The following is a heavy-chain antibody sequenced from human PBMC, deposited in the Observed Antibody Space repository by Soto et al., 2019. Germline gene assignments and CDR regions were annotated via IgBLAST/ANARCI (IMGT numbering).Heavy chain of an antibody. V-gene: IGHV2-5*02. CDR1: GFSLSTSGVG. D-gene: IGHD1-26*01. CDR3: APRPSSGSYYSWFDP. J-gene: IGHJ5*02. Sequence: QITLKESGPTLVKPTQTLTLTCTFSGFSLSTSGVGVGWMRQPPGKALEWLALIYWDVDKRYSPSLKSRLTITKDPSKNQVVLTMTNRDPVDTATYYCAPRPSSGSYYSWFDPWGQGTLVTVSS. CDR2: IYWDVDK.